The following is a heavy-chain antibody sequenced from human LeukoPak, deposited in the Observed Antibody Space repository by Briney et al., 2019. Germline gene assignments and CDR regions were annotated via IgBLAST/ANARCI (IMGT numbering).Heavy chain of an antibody. CDR3: AREASSSWYTVRPKRPNYFDY. CDR2: TYYRSKWYN. D-gene: IGHD6-13*01. J-gene: IGHJ4*02. V-gene: IGHV6-1*01. Sequence: SQTLSLTCAISGDSVSSNSAAWNWIRQSPSRGLEWLGRTYYRSKWYNDYAVSVKSRITINPDTSKNQFSLQLNSVTPEDTAVYYCAREASSSWYTVRPKRPNYFDYWGQGTLVTVSS. CDR1: GDSVSSNSAA.